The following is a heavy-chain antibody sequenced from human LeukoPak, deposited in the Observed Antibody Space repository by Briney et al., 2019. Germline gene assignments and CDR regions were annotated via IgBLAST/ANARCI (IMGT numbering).Heavy chain of an antibody. CDR3: GRIFTSRGTGGPRFF. D-gene: IGHD2-15*01. Sequence: SETLSLTCTVSGVSISNSDYYWGWIRQPPGRGLEWIGRIYHTATTYYNPSLKSRLTISLDTSKCQFSLNVTSVTAADTAVYYCGRIFTSRGTGGPRFFWGQGNLVTVSS. J-gene: IGHJ4*02. CDR1: GVSISNSDYY. V-gene: IGHV4-39*07. CDR2: IYHTATT.